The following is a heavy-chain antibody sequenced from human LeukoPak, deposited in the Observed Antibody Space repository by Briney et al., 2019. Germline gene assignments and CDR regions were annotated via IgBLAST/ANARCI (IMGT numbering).Heavy chain of an antibody. CDR2: IHPGDSEI. D-gene: IGHD1-26*01. CDR1: GYSFTGYW. CDR3: ARRLGATQPYFDF. V-gene: IGHV5-51*01. Sequence: GESLKISCKGSGYSFTGYWIGWVRQMPGKGLECMGIIHPGDSEIRYSPSFQGQVTISVDKSISTAYLQWSGLKASDTAIYYCARRLGATQPYFDFWGQGALVTVSS. J-gene: IGHJ4*02.